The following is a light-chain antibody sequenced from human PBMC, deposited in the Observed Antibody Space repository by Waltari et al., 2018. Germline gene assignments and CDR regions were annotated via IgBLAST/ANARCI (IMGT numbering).Light chain of an antibody. CDR3: FSYAGSNTFV. Sequence: QSALTQPPSPSGSPGQSVTTSCTGPSSDVGAYNYVPWYQQHQGKAPKFMMYEVNKRPSGVPDRFSGSKSGNTASLTISGLQAEDEADYYCFSYAGSNTFVFGTGTEVTVL. CDR2: EVN. J-gene: IGLJ1*01. CDR1: SSDVGAYNY. V-gene: IGLV2-8*01.